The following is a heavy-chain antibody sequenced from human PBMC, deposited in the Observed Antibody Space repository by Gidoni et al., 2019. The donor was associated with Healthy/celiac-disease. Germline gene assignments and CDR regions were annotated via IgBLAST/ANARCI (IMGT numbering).Heavy chain of an antibody. CDR2: ISAYNGNT. Sequence: QVQLVQSGAEVKKPGASVKVSCKASGYTFTSYGISWVRQAPGQGLEWMGWISAYNGNTNYAQKLQGRVTMTTDTSTSTAYMELRSLRSDDTAVYYCARDPPTPYCSGGSCSYYFDYWGQGTLVTVSS. D-gene: IGHD2-15*01. V-gene: IGHV1-18*04. CDR3: ARDPPTPYCSGGSCSYYFDY. CDR1: GYTFTSYG. J-gene: IGHJ4*02.